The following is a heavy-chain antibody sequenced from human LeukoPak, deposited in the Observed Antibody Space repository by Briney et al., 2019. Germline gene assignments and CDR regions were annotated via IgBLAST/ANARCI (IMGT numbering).Heavy chain of an antibody. CDR3: ARGLGSGWPTYFDY. CDR1: GGSFSGYY. J-gene: IGHJ4*02. Sequence: SETLSLTCAVYGGSFSGYYWSWIRQPPGKGLEWIGEINHSGSTNYNPSLKSRVTISVDTSKNQFSLKLSSETAADTAVYYCARGLGSGWPTYFDYWGQGTLVTVSS. D-gene: IGHD6-19*01. V-gene: IGHV4-34*01. CDR2: INHSGST.